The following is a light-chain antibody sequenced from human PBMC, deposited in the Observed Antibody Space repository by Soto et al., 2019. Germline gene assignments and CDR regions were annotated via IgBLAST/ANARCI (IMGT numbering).Light chain of an antibody. CDR2: AAS. V-gene: IGKV1-39*01. Sequence: DIQMTQSPSSLSASVGDRVTITCRASQSISSSLNWYQQKPGKAPTLLIYAASSLQSGVPPRFSGSGSGTEFTLTISSLQPEDVATYYFQQSYSTPVTFGPGTKVDI. J-gene: IGKJ3*01. CDR1: QSISSS. CDR3: QQSYSTPVT.